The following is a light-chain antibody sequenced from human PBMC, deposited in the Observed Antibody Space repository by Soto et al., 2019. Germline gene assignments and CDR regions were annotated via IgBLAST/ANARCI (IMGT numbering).Light chain of an antibody. CDR1: EDINNN. Sequence: DIQMTQSPSSLSASVGDRGTITCEASEDINNNLNWYQKKPGEAPKLLIYAASNSQAGVPSRFSGSGSGTHYTFTISSLQPDDTATYYCQHYDNFPPLRTFGGGTKVDIK. CDR2: AAS. V-gene: IGKV1-33*01. CDR3: QHYDNFPPLRT. J-gene: IGKJ4*01.